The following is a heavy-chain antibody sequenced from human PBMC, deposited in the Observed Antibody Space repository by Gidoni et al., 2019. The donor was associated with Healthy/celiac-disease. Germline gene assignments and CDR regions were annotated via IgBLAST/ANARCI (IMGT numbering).Heavy chain of an antibody. CDR2: INSDGSST. V-gene: IGHV3-74*01. CDR1: GFTFSSYW. CDR3: ARLFGSTTVTHGVDY. Sequence: EVQLVESGGGLVQPGGSLRLSCAAYGFTFSSYWMHWVRQAPGKGLVWVSRINSDGSSTSYADSVKGRFTISRDNAKNTLYLQMNSLRAEDTAVYYCARLFGSTTVTHGVDYWGQGTLVTVSS. D-gene: IGHD4-17*01. J-gene: IGHJ4*02.